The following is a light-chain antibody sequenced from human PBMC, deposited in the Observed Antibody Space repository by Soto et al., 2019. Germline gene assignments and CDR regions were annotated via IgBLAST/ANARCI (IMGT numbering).Light chain of an antibody. J-gene: IGKJ4*01. Sequence: EIVLTQSPGTLSLSPGEGATLACRASQSVRSTYLAWYQQKPGQAPRLLIYGASSRATGIPDRFSGSGSGTDFTLTISSLQSEDFAVYYCQQYNSWPLTFGGGTKVDIK. CDR3: QQYNSWPLT. CDR1: QSVRSTY. V-gene: IGKV3-20*01. CDR2: GAS.